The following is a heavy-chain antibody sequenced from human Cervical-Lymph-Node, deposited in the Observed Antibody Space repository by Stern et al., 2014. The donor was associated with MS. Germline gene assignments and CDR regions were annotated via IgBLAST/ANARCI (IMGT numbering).Heavy chain of an antibody. CDR2: IIPIFGTA. CDR1: GGTFSSYA. Sequence: EQLVESGAEVKKPGSSVKVSCKASGGTFSSYAISWGRQAPGQGLEWMGGIIPIFGTANYAQKFQGRVTITADESTSTAYMELSSLRSEDTAVYYCARAAHSSSWYPTGYYGMDVWGQGTTVTVSS. CDR3: ARAAHSSSWYPTGYYGMDV. J-gene: IGHJ6*02. V-gene: IGHV1-69*01. D-gene: IGHD6-13*01.